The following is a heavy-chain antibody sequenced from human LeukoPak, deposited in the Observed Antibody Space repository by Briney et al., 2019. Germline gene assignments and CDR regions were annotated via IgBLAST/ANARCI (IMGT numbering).Heavy chain of an antibody. CDR2: IYPGDSDT. J-gene: IGHJ4*02. CDR3: ARGAVTTTSVLDY. CDR1: GYSFTSYW. Sequence: GESLKISCKGSGYSFTSYWIGWVRQMPGKGQEWMGIIYPGDSDTRYSPSFQGQVTISADKSISTAYLQWSSLKASDTAMYYCARGAVTTTSVLDYWGQGTLVTVSS. V-gene: IGHV5-51*01. D-gene: IGHD4-17*01.